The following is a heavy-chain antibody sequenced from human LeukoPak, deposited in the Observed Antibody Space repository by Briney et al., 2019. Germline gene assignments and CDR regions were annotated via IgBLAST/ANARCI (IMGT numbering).Heavy chain of an antibody. D-gene: IGHD3-9*01. CDR1: GFTLRSYW. CDR3: AGGVGYYDFLTGYFFDP. V-gene: IGHV3-74*01. Sequence: GGSLRLSCAASGFTLRSYWMHWVPQAPGKGLVWVPRINSDGSSTSYAPSEKGRYTISRDNAKNTLYLQMNSLRAEDTAVYYCAGGVGYYDFLTGYFFDPWGQGTLVTVSS. J-gene: IGHJ5*02. CDR2: INSDGSST.